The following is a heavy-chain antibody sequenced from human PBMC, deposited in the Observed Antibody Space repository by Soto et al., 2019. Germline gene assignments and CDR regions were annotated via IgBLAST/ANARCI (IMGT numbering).Heavy chain of an antibody. CDR1: GGSISSSNW. CDR3: ASLPATSDFDY. V-gene: IGHV4-4*02. D-gene: IGHD2-2*01. Sequence: QVQLQESGPGLVKPSGTLSLTCAVSGGSISSSNWWSWVRQPPGKGLEWIGEIYHSGSTNYNPSLKIRVTTPVDTSKYQFSLKLSSVTAADTAVYYCASLPATSDFDYWGQGTRVTVSS. J-gene: IGHJ4*02. CDR2: IYHSGST.